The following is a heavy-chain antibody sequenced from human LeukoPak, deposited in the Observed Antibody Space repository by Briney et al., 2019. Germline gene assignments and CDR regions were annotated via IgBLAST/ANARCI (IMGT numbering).Heavy chain of an antibody. D-gene: IGHD2-15*01. CDR1: GFTFSSYG. Sequence: GGSLRLSCAASGFTFSSYGMHWVRQAPGKGLEWVAVISYDGSNKYYADSVKGRFTISRDNSKNTLYLQMNSLRAEDTAVYYCAKAPGYCSGGSCCSDYWGQGTLVTVSS. J-gene: IGHJ4*02. V-gene: IGHV3-30*18. CDR2: ISYDGSNK. CDR3: AKAPGYCSGGSCCSDY.